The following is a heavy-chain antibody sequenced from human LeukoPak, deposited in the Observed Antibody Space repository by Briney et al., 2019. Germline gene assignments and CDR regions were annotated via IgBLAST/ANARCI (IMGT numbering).Heavy chain of an antibody. CDR3: ARDYGDYSYY. D-gene: IGHD4-17*01. CDR1: GFTFSTYT. V-gene: IGHV3-21*01. Sequence: GGSLRLSCAASGFTFSTYTMNWVRQAPGEGLEWVSSITSRSYIYYADSLKGRFTISRDNAKNSLYLQMNSLRAEDTAVYYCARDYGDYSYYWGQGTLVTVSS. J-gene: IGHJ4*02. CDR2: ITSRSYI.